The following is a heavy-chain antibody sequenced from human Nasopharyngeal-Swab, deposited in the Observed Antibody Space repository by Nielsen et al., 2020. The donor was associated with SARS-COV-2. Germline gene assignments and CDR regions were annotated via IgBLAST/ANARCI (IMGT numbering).Heavy chain of an antibody. V-gene: IGHV3-23*01. Sequence: GESLKISCAASGFTFNYYAMTWVRQTPGKGLEWVSAISGSDGSTHYADSVKGRFTISRGNSKDTVYLQMNNLRADDTAIYYCAKDMAAGYFFDFWGQGTLVTVSS. D-gene: IGHD6-13*01. J-gene: IGHJ4*02. CDR3: AKDMAAGYFFDF. CDR1: GFTFNYYA. CDR2: ISGSDGST.